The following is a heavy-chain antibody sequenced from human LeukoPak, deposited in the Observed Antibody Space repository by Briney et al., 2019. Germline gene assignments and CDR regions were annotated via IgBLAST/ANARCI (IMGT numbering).Heavy chain of an antibody. Sequence: PGGSLRLSCAASGFTFSNYWMSWVRQAPGKGLEWVANIKQDGSEKHYVDSVKGRFTISRDNAKNSLYLQMNSLRAEDTAVYYCARDQGWIQLWSPAGWFDPWGQGTLVTVSS. J-gene: IGHJ5*02. V-gene: IGHV3-7*01. D-gene: IGHD5-18*01. CDR3: ARDQGWIQLWSPAGWFDP. CDR1: GFTFSNYW. CDR2: IKQDGSEK.